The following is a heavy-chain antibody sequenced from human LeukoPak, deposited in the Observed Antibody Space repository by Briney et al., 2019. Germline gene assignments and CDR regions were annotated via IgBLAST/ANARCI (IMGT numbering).Heavy chain of an antibody. CDR3: AELGITMIGGV. CDR2: IYSGGGT. V-gene: IGHV3-53*01. CDR1: GFTVSSNY. J-gene: IGHJ6*04. D-gene: IGHD3-10*02. Sequence: GGSLRLSCAASGFTVSSNYMSWVRQAPGKGLEWVSLIYSGGGTYYADSVKGRFTISRDNAKNSLYLQMNSLRAEDTAVYYCAELGITMIGGVWGKGTTVTISS.